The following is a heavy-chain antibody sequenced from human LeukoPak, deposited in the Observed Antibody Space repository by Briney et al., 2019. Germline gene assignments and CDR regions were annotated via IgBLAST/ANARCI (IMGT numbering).Heavy chain of an antibody. Sequence: PSETLSLTCTVSGGSISSYYWSWIRQPPGKGLEWIGYIYYSGSTNYNPSLKSRVTISVDKSKNQFSLKLSSVTAADTAVYYCARVGAGYSYGYGAFDIWGQGTMVTVSS. CDR1: GGSISSYY. V-gene: IGHV4-59*12. D-gene: IGHD5-18*01. CDR3: ARVGAGYSYGYGAFDI. J-gene: IGHJ3*02. CDR2: IYYSGST.